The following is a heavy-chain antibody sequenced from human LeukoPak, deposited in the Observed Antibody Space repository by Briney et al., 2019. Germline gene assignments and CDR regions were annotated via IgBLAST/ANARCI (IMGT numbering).Heavy chain of an antibody. D-gene: IGHD6-19*01. CDR1: GFTFSSYA. Sequence: GGSLRLSCAASGFTFSSYAMHWVRQAPGKGLEWVAVISYDGSNKYYADSVKGRFTISRDNSKNTLYLQMNSLRAEDTAVYYCARARFFGYSSGPPENWGQGTLVTLSS. CDR2: ISYDGSNK. J-gene: IGHJ4*02. V-gene: IGHV3-30*04. CDR3: ARARFFGYSSGPPEN.